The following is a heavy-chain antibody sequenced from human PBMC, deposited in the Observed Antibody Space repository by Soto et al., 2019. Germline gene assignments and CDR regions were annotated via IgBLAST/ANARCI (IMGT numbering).Heavy chain of an antibody. CDR2: VYYTGTT. Sequence: QVQLQESGPGLVKPSETLSLTCTVSGGSVATSDYYWNWLRQPPGKGLEWIGYVYYTGTTNYHPSLKSRLTMSVDSSKNEVSLRVTSVTAADTAIYFCARWNRFGETSHFDYWGQGILVVVSA. V-gene: IGHV4-61*08. CDR3: ARWNRFGETSHFDY. D-gene: IGHD3-10*01. J-gene: IGHJ4*02. CDR1: GGSVATSDYY.